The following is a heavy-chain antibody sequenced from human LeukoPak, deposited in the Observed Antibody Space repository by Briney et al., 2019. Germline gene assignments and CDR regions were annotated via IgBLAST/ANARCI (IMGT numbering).Heavy chain of an antibody. V-gene: IGHV3-23*01. Sequence: PGGSLRLSCAASGFTFSSYAMSWVRQAPGKGLEWVSAISGSGGRTYYADSVRGRFTISRDNSKSTVYVQMNSLRAEDTAIYFCVVVSYCAVDCYDYWGQGTLVTVSS. CDR1: GFTFSSYA. J-gene: IGHJ4*02. CDR3: VVVSYCAVDCYDY. D-gene: IGHD2-21*01. CDR2: ISGSGGRT.